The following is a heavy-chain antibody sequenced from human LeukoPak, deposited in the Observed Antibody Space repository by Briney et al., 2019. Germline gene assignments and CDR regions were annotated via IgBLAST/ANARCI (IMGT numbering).Heavy chain of an antibody. Sequence: GGSLRLSCAASGFAFSTYSMIWVRQAPGKGLEWVSYISPGSSTIYYADFAKGRFTISRDDGEKSLYLQMNPLRAEDTAVYYCARDREGPGVAVAKNDYWGQGTLVTVPS. D-gene: IGHD6-19*01. CDR2: ISPGSSTI. CDR3: ARDREGPGVAVAKNDY. CDR1: GFAFSTYS. J-gene: IGHJ4*02. V-gene: IGHV3-48*01.